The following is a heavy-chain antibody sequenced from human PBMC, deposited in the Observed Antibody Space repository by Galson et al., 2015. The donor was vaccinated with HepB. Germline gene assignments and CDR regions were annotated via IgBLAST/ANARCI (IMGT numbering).Heavy chain of an antibody. D-gene: IGHD3-22*01. J-gene: IGHJ4*02. CDR3: AKTNTFYSDDSLYYYDGVDN. V-gene: IGHV3-23*01. CDR2: LSGSGIYT. CDR1: GFTFSTYA. Sequence: SLRLSCAASGFTFSTYAMSWVRQAPGKGLEWVSALSGSGIYTYYADSVRGRFTISRDNSKSTLYLQMHDLRAEDTAVYYCAKTNTFYSDDSLYYYDGVDNWGQGTLVTVSS.